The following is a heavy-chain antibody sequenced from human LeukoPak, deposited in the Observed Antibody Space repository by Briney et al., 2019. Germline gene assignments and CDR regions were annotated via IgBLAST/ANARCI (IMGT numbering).Heavy chain of an antibody. V-gene: IGHV3-11*01. CDR2: ISSSGSTI. CDR3: ARDPPVGLRLGELSDYFDY. J-gene: IGHJ4*02. Sequence: GGSLRLSCAASGFTFSDYYMSWIRQAPGKGLEWVSYISSSGSTIYYADSVKGRFTISRDNAKNSLYLQMNSLSAEDTAVYYCARDPPVGLRLGELSDYFDYWGQGTLVTVSS. D-gene: IGHD3-16*02. CDR1: GFTFSDYY.